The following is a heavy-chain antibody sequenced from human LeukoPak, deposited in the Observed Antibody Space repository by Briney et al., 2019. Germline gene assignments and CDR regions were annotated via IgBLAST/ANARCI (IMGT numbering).Heavy chain of an antibody. Sequence: PSETPSLTCTVSGGSISSNAYYWAWIRQPPGKGLEWIGSIYSSVSTYYNPSLKSRVTISVDTSKNQFSLRLSSVTAADTALYYCAYSGSYGHLGYWGQGIPVTVSP. V-gene: IGHV4-39*05. J-gene: IGHJ4*02. CDR1: GGSISSNAYY. CDR2: IYSSVST. D-gene: IGHD1-26*01. CDR3: AYSGSYGHLGY.